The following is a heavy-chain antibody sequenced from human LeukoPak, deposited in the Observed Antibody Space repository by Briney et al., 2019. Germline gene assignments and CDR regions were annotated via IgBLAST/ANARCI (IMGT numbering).Heavy chain of an antibody. D-gene: IGHD2-8*01. CDR1: GFTFSSYS. CDR3: ARGAGGPWCFDY. CDR2: ISSSSSYI. J-gene: IGHJ4*02. V-gene: IGHV3-21*01. Sequence: GGSLRLSCAASGFTFSSYSMNWVRQAPGKGLEWVTSISSSSSYIYYADSVKGRFTISRDNAKNSLYLQMNSLRAEDTAVYYCARGAGGPWCFDYWGQGTLVTVSS.